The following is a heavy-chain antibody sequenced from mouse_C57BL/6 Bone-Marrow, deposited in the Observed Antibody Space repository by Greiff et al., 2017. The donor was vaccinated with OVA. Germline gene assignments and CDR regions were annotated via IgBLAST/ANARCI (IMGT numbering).Heavy chain of an antibody. V-gene: IGHV5-6*01. CDR3: ARPALSSAYAMDY. CDR2: ISSGGSYT. J-gene: IGHJ4*01. Sequence: EVKLQESGGDLVKPGGSLKLSCAASGFTFSSYGMSWVRQTPDKRLEWVATISSGGSYTYYPDSVKGRFTISRDNAKNTLYLQMSSLKSEDTAMYYCARPALSSAYAMDYWGQGTSVTVSS. CDR1: GFTFSSYG. D-gene: IGHD1-1*01.